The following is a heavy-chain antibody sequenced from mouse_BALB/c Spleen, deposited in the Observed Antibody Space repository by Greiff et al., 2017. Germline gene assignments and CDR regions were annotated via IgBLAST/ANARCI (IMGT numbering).Heavy chain of an antibody. D-gene: IGHD4-1*01. CDR1: GYTFTSYW. CDR3: ARRNWDYFDY. CDR2: INPSTGYT. Sequence: VQGVESGAELAKPGASVKMSCKASGYTFTSYWMHWVKQRPGQGLEWIGYINPSTGYTEYNQKFKDKATLTADKSSSTAYMQLSSLTSEDSAVYYCARRNWDYFDYWGQGTTLTVSS. V-gene: IGHV1-7*01. J-gene: IGHJ2*01.